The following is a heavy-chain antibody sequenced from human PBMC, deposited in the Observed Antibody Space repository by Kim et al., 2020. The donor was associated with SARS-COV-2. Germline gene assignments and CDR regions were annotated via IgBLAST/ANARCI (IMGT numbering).Heavy chain of an antibody. J-gene: IGHJ6*02. CDR2: ISSSSSTI. CDR3: ARRSIAVAGRLGYYYYYGMDV. Sequence: GGSLRLSCAASGFTFSSYSMNWVRQAPGKGLEWVSYISSSSSTIYYADSVKGRFTISRDNAKNSLYLQMNSLRDEDTAVYYCARRSIAVAGRLGYYYYYGMDVWGQGTTVTVSS. V-gene: IGHV3-48*02. CDR1: GFTFSSYS. D-gene: IGHD6-19*01.